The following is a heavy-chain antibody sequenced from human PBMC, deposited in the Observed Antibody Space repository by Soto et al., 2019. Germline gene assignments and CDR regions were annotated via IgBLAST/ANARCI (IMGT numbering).Heavy chain of an antibody. CDR3: ARGRGVIVIGGHYMDV. V-gene: IGHV4-31*03. CDR2: IYYSGST. CDR1: GGSISSGGYY. J-gene: IGHJ6*03. Sequence: QVQLQESGPGLVKPSQTLSLTCTVSGGSISSGGYYWTWIRQHPGKGLEWIGYIYYSGSTYYNPSLKSRVTISVDTSKNQFSLKLSSVTVADTAVYYCARGRGVIVIGGHYMDVWGKGTTVTVSS. D-gene: IGHD3-16*02.